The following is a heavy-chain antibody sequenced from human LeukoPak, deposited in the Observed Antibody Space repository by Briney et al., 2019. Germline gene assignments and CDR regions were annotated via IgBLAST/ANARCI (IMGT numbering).Heavy chain of an antibody. CDR3: ARDEDASSDNAFDI. V-gene: IGHV1-2*02. CDR2: INPNSGGT. D-gene: IGHD3-22*01. Sequence: ASVKVSCKASGYTFTDYYMHWVRQAPGQGLEWMGWINPNSGGTNYAQKFQGRVTMIRDTSISTVYMELSRLRSDDTAVYYCARDEDASSDNAFDIWGQGTMVTVSS. J-gene: IGHJ3*02. CDR1: GYTFTDYY.